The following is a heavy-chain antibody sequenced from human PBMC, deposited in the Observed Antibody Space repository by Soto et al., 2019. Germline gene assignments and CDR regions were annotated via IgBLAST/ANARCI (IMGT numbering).Heavy chain of an antibody. J-gene: IGHJ6*02. CDR2: ISGSGGST. CDR3: AKTTRYSSSSYGMDV. Sequence: GGSLRLSCAASGFTFSSYAMSWVRQAPGKGLEWVSAISGSGGSTYYADSVKGRLTISRDNSKNTLYLQMNSLRAEDTAVYYCAKTTRYSSSSYGMDVWGQGTTVTVSS. D-gene: IGHD6-13*01. CDR1: GFTFSSYA. V-gene: IGHV3-23*01.